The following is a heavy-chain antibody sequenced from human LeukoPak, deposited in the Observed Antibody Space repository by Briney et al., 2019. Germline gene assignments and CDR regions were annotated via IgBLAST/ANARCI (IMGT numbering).Heavy chain of an antibody. D-gene: IGHD6-19*01. CDR1: GFTFNAYA. CDR3: VRDTGSGWDFDY. CDR2: VKGDGVTT. V-gene: IGHV3-43*02. J-gene: IGHJ4*02. Sequence: GGSLRLSCAASGFTFNAYAIHWVRQAPGKGLEWVSLVKGDGVTTDYANSVKGRFAVSRDNSKNSLYLQMSNLRTEDTALYYCVRDTGSGWDFDYWGQGTLVTVSS.